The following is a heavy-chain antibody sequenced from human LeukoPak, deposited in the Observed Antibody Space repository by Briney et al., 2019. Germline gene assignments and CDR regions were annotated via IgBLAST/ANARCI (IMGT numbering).Heavy chain of an antibody. V-gene: IGHV4-31*03. J-gene: IGHJ3*02. D-gene: IGHD3-3*01. CDR2: IYYSGST. CDR1: GGSITSGSYY. CDR3: ARVPAFWSGYYNLKDAFDI. Sequence: SETLSLTCTVSGGSITSGSYYWGWIRQPPGKGLEWIRYIYYSGSTYYNPSLKSRVTISVDTSKNQFSLKLSSVTAADTAVYYCARVPAFWSGYYNLKDAFDIWGQGTMVTVSS.